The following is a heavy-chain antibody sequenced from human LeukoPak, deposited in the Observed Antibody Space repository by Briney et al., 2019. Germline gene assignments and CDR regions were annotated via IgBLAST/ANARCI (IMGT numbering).Heavy chain of an antibody. CDR1: GFTFSSFA. V-gene: IGHV3-23*01. CDR3: AKSSYYDSSGYYREYYFDY. D-gene: IGHD3-22*01. J-gene: IGHJ4*02. Sequence: GGSLRLSCAASGFTFSSFAMHWVRQAPGKGLEWVSGVTGTGGDTYYADSVKGRFTISRDNSKNTLYLQMNSLRAEDTAVYYCAKSSYYDSSGYYREYYFDYWGQGTLVTVSS. CDR2: VTGTGGDT.